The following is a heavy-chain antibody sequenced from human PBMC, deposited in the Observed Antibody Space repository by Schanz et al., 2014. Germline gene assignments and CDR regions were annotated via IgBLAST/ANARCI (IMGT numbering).Heavy chain of an antibody. CDR3: ARGVRRGDGKNGYYNWFDP. D-gene: IGHD3-22*01. CDR1: GGSISTYY. Sequence: QVQLQESGPGLVKPSETLSLTCTISGGSISTYYWTWIRQPPGKGLEWIGYIYDSETSNSNPYLKSRVTISIDTSKNQFSLKLTSVTAADTAVYYCARGVRRGDGKNGYYNWFDPWGQGTLVTVSS. V-gene: IGHV4-59*01. CDR2: IYDSETS. J-gene: IGHJ5*02.